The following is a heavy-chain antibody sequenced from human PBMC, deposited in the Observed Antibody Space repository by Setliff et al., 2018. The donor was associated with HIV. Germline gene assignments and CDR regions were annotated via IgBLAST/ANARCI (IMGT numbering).Heavy chain of an antibody. V-gene: IGHV4-39*01. D-gene: IGHD3-16*01. CDR3: ARLPGAYSSFDY. CDR1: GDSVSSSSCY. CDR2: IFYGGST. Sequence: SETLSLTCTVSGDSVSSSSCYWGWIRQPPGKGLEYIGSIFYGGSTYYNPSLKSRVTMSVDTSENQFSLKLTSVTAADTAVYYCARLPGAYSSFDYWGQGALVTVS. J-gene: IGHJ4*02.